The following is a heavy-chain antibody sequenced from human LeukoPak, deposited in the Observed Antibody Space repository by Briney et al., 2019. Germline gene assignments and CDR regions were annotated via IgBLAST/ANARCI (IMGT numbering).Heavy chain of an antibody. CDR3: AKERDTAVVTAFDI. J-gene: IGHJ3*02. Sequence: GGSLRLSCAASGFIFSRNWMSWVRQAPGKGLEWMANIKQDGSEKYYVDSVKGRFTISRDNAKNSLYLQMNSLRAEDTAVYYCAKERDTAVVTAFDIWGQGIMVTVSS. V-gene: IGHV3-7*01. D-gene: IGHD5-18*01. CDR2: IKQDGSEK. CDR1: GFIFSRNW.